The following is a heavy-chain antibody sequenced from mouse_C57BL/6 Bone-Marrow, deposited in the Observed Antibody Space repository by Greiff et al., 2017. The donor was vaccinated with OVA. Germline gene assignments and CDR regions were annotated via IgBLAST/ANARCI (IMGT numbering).Heavy chain of an antibody. CDR2: IDPENGDT. CDR3: TTDGSRYYYAMDY. Sequence: VQLQQSGAELVRPGASVKLSCTASGFNIKDDYMHWVKQRPEQGLEWIGWIDPENGDTEYASKFQGKATITADTSSNTAYLQLSSLTSEDTAVYYGTTDGSRYYYAMDYWGQGTSVTVSS. J-gene: IGHJ4*01. V-gene: IGHV14-4*01. CDR1: GFNIKDDY. D-gene: IGHD1-1*01.